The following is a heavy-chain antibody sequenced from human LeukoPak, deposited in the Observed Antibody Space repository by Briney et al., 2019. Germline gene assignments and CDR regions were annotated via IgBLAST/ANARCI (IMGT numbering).Heavy chain of an antibody. D-gene: IGHD3-16*01. V-gene: IGHV5-51*01. CDR1: SYKFRNYW. CDR2: IYPGGSET. J-gene: IGHJ5*02. CDR3: ARRNYYDVWFDP. Sequence: GESLKISCKASSYKFRNYWIGWVRQMPGKGLELMGIIYPGGSETQYMPSFEGQVTISVDESTSTVYLQWSTLKASDTAMYYCARRNYYDVWFDPWGQGTLVTVSS.